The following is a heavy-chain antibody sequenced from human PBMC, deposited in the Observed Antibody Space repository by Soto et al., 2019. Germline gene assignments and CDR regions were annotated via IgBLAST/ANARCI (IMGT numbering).Heavy chain of an antibody. J-gene: IGHJ4*02. CDR2: IYWDDDK. V-gene: IGHV2-5*02. Sequence: QITLKESGPTLVRPPQTLTLTCTFSGFSLTSGVGVGWIRQPPGKALEWLALIYWDDDKRYSPSLKNRLTINKDTCTTHVVLTMTNVGPGDRATYFCAHIDPEIVTGGAHGGFDYWGQGTLVTVSS. D-gene: IGHD2-8*02. CDR3: AHIDPEIVTGGAHGGFDY. CDR1: GFSLTSGVG.